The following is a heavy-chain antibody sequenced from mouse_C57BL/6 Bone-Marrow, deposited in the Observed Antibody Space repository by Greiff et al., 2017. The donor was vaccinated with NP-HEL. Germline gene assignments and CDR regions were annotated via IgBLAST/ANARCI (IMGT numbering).Heavy chain of an antibody. CDR2: INPSTGGT. J-gene: IGHJ4*01. CDR3: ASGDYYGNYVLYYYAMDY. CDR1: GYSFTGYY. D-gene: IGHD2-1*01. V-gene: IGHV1-42*01. Sequence: VQLQQSGPELVKPGASVKISCKASGYSFTGYYMNWVKQSPEKSLEWIGEINPSTGGTTYNQKFKAKATLTVDKSSSTAYIQLKSLTSEDSAVYYCASGDYYGNYVLYYYAMDYWGQGTSVTVSS.